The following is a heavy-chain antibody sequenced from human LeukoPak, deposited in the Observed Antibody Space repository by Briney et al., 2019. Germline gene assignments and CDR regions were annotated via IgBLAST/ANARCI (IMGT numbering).Heavy chain of an antibody. D-gene: IGHD2-8*01. V-gene: IGHV3-30*02. CDR2: IRYDGSNK. CDR1: GFTFSSYG. CDR3: AKDIVLITPEAFDI. Sequence: PGGSLRLSCAASGFTFSSYGMHWVHQAPGKGLEWVAFIRYDGSNKYYADSVKGRFTISRDNSKNTLYLQMNSLRAEDTAVYYCAKDIVLITPEAFDIWGQGTMVTVSS. J-gene: IGHJ3*02.